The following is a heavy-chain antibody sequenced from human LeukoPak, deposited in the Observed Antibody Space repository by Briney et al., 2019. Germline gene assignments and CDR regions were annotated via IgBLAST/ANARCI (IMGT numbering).Heavy chain of an antibody. CDR2: ISYSEST. J-gene: IGHJ6*03. CDR3: ARGRTHAGYYYYYYMDV. D-gene: IGHD6-13*01. Sequence: SETLSLTCTVSGVSISSSNSYWGWIRQPPGKGLEWIGYISYSESTDYNPSLKSRISMSIDTSKNQFSLKLNSVSAADTAVYYCARGRTHAGYYYYYYMDVWGKGTTVTVSS. V-gene: IGHV4-39*07. CDR1: GVSISSSNSY.